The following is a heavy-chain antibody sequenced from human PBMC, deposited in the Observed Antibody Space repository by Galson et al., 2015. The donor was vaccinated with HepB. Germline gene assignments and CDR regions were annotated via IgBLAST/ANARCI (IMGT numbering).Heavy chain of an antibody. V-gene: IGHV1-18*01. CDR3: ARDRYYFDSSGS. CDR2: ISAYNGNT. Sequence: SVKVSCKASGYTFISYGISWVRQAPGQGLEWMGWISAYNGNTDYAQKLQGRVTMTTDTSTSTAYMELRSLRSDDTAVYYCARDRYYFDSSGSRGQGTLVTVSS. J-gene: IGHJ4*02. CDR1: GYTFISYG. D-gene: IGHD3-22*01.